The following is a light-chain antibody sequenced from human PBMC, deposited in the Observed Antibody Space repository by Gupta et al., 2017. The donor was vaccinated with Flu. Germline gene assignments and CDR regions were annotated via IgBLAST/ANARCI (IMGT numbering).Light chain of an antibody. V-gene: IGLV1-44*01. Sequence: QSVLTQPPSASGTPGQRVTISCSGSSSNIGSNTVNWYQQPPGTAPKLLIYSNNQRPSGVPDRFSGSKSGTSAFLAIRGLQSEDEADYYCAAWDDSLNGWVFGGGTKLTVL. CDR3: AAWDDSLNGWV. CDR2: SNN. CDR1: SSNIGSNT. J-gene: IGLJ2*01.